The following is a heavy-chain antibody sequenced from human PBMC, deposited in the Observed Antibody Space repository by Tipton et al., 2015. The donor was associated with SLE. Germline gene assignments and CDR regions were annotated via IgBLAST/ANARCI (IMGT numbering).Heavy chain of an antibody. Sequence: TLSLTCTVSGGSISSGGYYWSWIRQHPGKGLEWIGYIYYSGSTYYNPSLKSRVVISVDTSKNQFSLQLRSVTAADTALYYCARATYSVIVDAFDIWGQGTMVTVSS. J-gene: IGHJ3*02. CDR1: GGSISSGGYY. D-gene: IGHD2-15*01. V-gene: IGHV4-31*03. CDR2: IYYSGST. CDR3: ARATYSVIVDAFDI.